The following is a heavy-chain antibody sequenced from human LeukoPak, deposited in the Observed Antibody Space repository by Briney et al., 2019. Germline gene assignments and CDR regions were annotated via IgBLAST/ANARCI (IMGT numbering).Heavy chain of an antibody. CDR2: IFYSGKT. CDR1: DVSISTSGYY. J-gene: IGHJ4*02. Sequence: SETLSLTCTVSDVSISTSGYYWAWIRQPPGKGLEWIGSIFYSGKTYYNPSLESRVTISVDTSTNQFSLKLTSVTAADTAVYYCARHSKYQLLLLGYFGSWGQGTLVTVSS. CDR3: ARHSKYQLLLLGYFGS. V-gene: IGHV4-39*01. D-gene: IGHD2-2*01.